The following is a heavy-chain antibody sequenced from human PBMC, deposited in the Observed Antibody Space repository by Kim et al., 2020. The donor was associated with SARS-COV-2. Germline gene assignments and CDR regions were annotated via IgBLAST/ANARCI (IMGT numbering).Heavy chain of an antibody. V-gene: IGHV3-74*01. CDR3: GGVMTSIVSDGMDC. Sequence: GGSLRLSCAASGFTFSNYCMHWVRQAPGKGLEWVSSIYNDGTKITYADSVKGRFTISRDNSKNTLFLQMNSLRAEDTAVYYCGGVMTSIVSDGMDCWGQG. D-gene: IGHD2-21*02. CDR1: GFTFSNYC. CDR2: IYNDGTKI. J-gene: IGHJ6*01.